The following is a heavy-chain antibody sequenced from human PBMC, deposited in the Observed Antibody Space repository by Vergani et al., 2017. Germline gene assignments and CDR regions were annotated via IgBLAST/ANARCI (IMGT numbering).Heavy chain of an antibody. V-gene: IGHV4-34*01. D-gene: IGHD6-19*01. CDR2: INHSGST. J-gene: IGHJ5*02. CDR1: GGSFSGYY. CDR3: ARALLYLRDLNRAVFIAVAGDGSWFDP. Sequence: QVQLQQWGAGLLKPSETLSLTCAVYGGSFSGYYWSWIRQPPGKGLEWIGEINHSGSTNYNPSLKSRVTISVDTSKNKFSLKLSSVNAAGTAVYYCARALLYLRDLNRAVFIAVAGDGSWFDPWGQGTLVTVSS.